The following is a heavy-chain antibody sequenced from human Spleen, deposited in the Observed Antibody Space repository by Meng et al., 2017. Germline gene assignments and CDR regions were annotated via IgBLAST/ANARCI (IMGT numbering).Heavy chain of an antibody. CDR2: ISSSGSTI. J-gene: IGHJ3*02. V-gene: IGHV3-48*03. CDR1: GFTFSSYE. Sequence: GESLKISCAASGFTFSSYEMNWVRQAPGKGLEWVSYISSSGSTIYYADSVKGRFTISRDKAKNSLYLQMNSLRAEDTAVYYFARVGRNCGGDCYNSGDAFDIWGQGTMVTVSS. CDR3: ARVGRNCGGDCYNSGDAFDI. D-gene: IGHD2-21*02.